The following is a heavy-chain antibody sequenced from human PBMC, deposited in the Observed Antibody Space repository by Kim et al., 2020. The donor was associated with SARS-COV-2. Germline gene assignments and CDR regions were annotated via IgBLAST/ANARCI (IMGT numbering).Heavy chain of an antibody. Sequence: GGSLRLSCAASGFTLSNYGVHWVRQAPGKGLEWAAGIWYNGDKKYYGDFVKGRFTISRDNPKNTVSLQMTSLRAEDMAVYYCARERFGYSSGWYAREKDVFDMWSQGTMVTVSS. D-gene: IGHD6-19*01. CDR3: ARERFGYSSGWYAREKDVFDM. CDR2: IWYNGDKK. J-gene: IGHJ3*02. V-gene: IGHV3-33*01. CDR1: GFTLSNYG.